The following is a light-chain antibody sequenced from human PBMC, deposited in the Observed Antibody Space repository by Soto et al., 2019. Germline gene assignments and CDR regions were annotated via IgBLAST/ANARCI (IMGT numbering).Light chain of an antibody. J-gene: IGKJ1*01. Sequence: DIQMTQSPSSLSASVGDRVTVTCQASQDISNYLNWYQHKAGKAPKLLISDASNLQTGVPSRFSGSGSGTDFTFSIISLQPEDIATYYCQQYHDLFPWTFGQGTKVEI. V-gene: IGKV1-33*01. CDR3: QQYHDLFPWT. CDR1: QDISNY. CDR2: DAS.